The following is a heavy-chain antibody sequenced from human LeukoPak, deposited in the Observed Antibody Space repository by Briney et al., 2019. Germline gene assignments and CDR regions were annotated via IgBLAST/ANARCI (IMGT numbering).Heavy chain of an antibody. CDR2: INDSGST. CDR3: ARERVGGNRRDDSSI. Sequence: TSETLSLTCAVHGGPLSDYFWTWIRQPPGKGLEWIGEINDSGSTNYSPSVRSRVTISIDTSKNQFSLKLSSVTAADTAVYYCARERVGGNRRDDSSIWAQGTMVTVSP. J-gene: IGHJ3*02. D-gene: IGHD1/OR15-1a*01. CDR1: GGPLSDYF. V-gene: IGHV4-34*01.